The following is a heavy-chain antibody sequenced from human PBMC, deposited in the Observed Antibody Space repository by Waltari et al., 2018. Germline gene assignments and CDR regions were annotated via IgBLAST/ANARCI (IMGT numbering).Heavy chain of an antibody. V-gene: IGHV2-5*01. Sequence: QITLKESGPMLVKPTQTLTLTCTFSGFTLTSTGVGVGWIRQPPGKALEWLALIYWNDEKRYSPSLNSRLAITKDTSKNQVVLTMTNMDPVDTATYYCAHRRPVAVEINANNWFEPWGQGILVTVSS. CDR2: IYWNDEK. J-gene: IGHJ5*02. CDR1: GFTLTSTGVG. D-gene: IGHD6-19*01. CDR3: AHRRPVAVEINANNWFEP.